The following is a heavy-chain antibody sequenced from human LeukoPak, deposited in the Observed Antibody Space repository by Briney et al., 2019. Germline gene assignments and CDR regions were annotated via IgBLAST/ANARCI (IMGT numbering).Heavy chain of an antibody. D-gene: IGHD3-10*01. Sequence: PSETLSLTCAVSGYSISSGYYWGWIRQPPGKGLEWIGSIYHSGSTYYNPSHKSRVTISVDTSKNQFSLKLSSVTAADTAVYYCARLSPGLLWFGESKYYFDYWGQGTLVTVSS. CDR2: IYHSGST. CDR1: GYSISSGYY. J-gene: IGHJ4*02. V-gene: IGHV4-38-2*01. CDR3: ARLSPGLLWFGESKYYFDY.